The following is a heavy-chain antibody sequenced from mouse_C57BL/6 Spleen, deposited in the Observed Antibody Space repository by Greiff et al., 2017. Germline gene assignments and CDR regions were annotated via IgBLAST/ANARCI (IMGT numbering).Heavy chain of an antibody. CDR2: INPNNGGT. J-gene: IGHJ2*01. CDR1: GYTFTDYN. Sequence: EVKLMESGPELVKPGASVKIPCKASGYTFTDYNMDWVKQSHGKSLEWIGDINPNNGGTIYHQKFKGKAPLTVDKSSSTAYMELRSLTSDETAVYYCARRHDGYYRVFDYWGQGTTLTVSS. V-gene: IGHV1-18*01. D-gene: IGHD2-3*01. CDR3: ARRHDGYYRVFDY.